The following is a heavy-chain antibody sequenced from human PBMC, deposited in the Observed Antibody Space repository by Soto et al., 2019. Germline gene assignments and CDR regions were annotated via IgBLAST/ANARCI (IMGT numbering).Heavy chain of an antibody. CDR1: GGTFSSYT. J-gene: IGHJ6*02. V-gene: IGHV1-69*08. CDR3: ARDRHDYGDYRLTDYYYGMDV. D-gene: IGHD4-17*01. CDR2: IIPILGIP. Sequence: QVQLVQSGAEVKKPGSSVKVSCKASGGTFSSYTISWVRQAPGQGLEWMGRIIPILGIPNYAQKFQGRVTITADKSTSTAYMELSSLRSEDTAVYYCARDRHDYGDYRLTDYYYGMDVWGQGTTVTVSS.